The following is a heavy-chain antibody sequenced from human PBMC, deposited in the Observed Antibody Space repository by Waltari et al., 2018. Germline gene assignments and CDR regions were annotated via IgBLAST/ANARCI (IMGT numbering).Heavy chain of an antibody. J-gene: IGHJ4*02. Sequence: QLQLQESGPGLVKPSETLSLTCTVSGGSISSSSYSWGWIRQPPGKGLEWIGSIYYSGSTYYNPSLKSRVTISVDTSKNQFSLKLSSVTAADTAVYYCASRTYYYDSSGFDYWGQGTLVTVSS. CDR1: GGSISSSSYS. CDR3: ASRTYYYDSSGFDY. V-gene: IGHV4-39*01. CDR2: IYYSGST. D-gene: IGHD3-22*01.